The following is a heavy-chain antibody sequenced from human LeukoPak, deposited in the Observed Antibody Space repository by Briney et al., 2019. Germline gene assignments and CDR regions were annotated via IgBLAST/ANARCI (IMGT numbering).Heavy chain of an antibody. Sequence: GGSLRLSCTASGFTFSGAWMTWVRQAPGKGLEWVANIREDGTEKNYVDSVKGRFAISRDNAKNSLFLQMSNLRDDDTAIYYCARHVGISFWGQGTLVTVSS. CDR3: ARHVGISF. J-gene: IGHJ4*02. CDR1: GFTFSGAW. V-gene: IGHV3-7*01. D-gene: IGHD7-27*01. CDR2: IREDGTEK.